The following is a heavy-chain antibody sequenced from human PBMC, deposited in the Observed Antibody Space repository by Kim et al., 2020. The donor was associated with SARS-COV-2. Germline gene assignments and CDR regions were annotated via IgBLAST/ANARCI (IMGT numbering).Heavy chain of an antibody. V-gene: IGHV3-23*01. CDR3: AKGPPSERYYSLGEGADFDY. D-gene: IGHD1-26*01. CDR1: GLTFSSYA. Sequence: GGSLRLSCAASGLTFSSYAMNWVRQAPGKGLEWVSSISGGGGGRYYADSVKGRFTISRDNSKKTVYLQMNSLRAEDTAVYYCAKGPPSERYYSLGEGADFDYWGQGALVTVAS. CDR2: ISGGGGGR. J-gene: IGHJ4*02.